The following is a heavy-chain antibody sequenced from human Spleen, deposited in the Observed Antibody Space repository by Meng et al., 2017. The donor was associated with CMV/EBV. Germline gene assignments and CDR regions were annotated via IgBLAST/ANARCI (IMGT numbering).Heavy chain of an antibody. CDR3: ARGRGDSDIWSGSHYYYYGMDV. D-gene: IGHD3-3*01. J-gene: IGHJ6*02. V-gene: IGHV3-21*01. Sequence: GESLKISCAASGFTFSTYTMNWVRQAPGKGLEWVSSISSSASYIYSADSMKGRFTSSRDNAKNSLFLQMNSLRVEDTAVYYCARGRGDSDIWSGSHYYYYGMDVWGQGTTVTVSS. CDR2: ISSSASYI. CDR1: GFTFSTYT.